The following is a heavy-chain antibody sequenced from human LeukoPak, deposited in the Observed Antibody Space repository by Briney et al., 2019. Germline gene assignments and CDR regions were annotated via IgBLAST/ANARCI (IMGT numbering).Heavy chain of an antibody. CDR2: ISYDGSNK. D-gene: IGHD5-12*01. CDR3: TTDLRWRLSFDY. V-gene: IGHV3-30*03. Sequence: GGSLRLSCAASGFTFSSYGMHWVRQAPGKGLEWVAVISYDGSNKYYADSVKGRFTISRDNSKNTLYLQMNSLKTEDTAVYYCTTDLRWRLSFDYWGQGTLVTVSS. CDR1: GFTFSSYG. J-gene: IGHJ4*02.